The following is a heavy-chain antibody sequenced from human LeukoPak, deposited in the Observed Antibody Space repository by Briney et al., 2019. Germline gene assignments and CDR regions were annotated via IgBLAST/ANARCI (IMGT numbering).Heavy chain of an antibody. Sequence: PGGSLRLACAASGFTFSSFEMSWVRQAPGKGLEWVSVIYSGGSTYYADSVKGRFTISRDNSKNTLYLQMNSLRAEDTAVYYCARRGSSGWYDYWGQGTLVTVSS. CDR1: GFTFSSFE. D-gene: IGHD6-19*01. J-gene: IGHJ4*02. CDR2: IYSGGST. V-gene: IGHV3-66*04. CDR3: ARRGSSGWYDY.